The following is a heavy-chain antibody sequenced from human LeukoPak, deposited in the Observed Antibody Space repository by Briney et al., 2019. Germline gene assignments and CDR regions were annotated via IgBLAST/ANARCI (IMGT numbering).Heavy chain of an antibody. Sequence: GGALRLSCAASGFTFSSYSMNWVRRAAGKGLDGVSSISRSSSYIYYADSVKGRFTISRDNAKNSLYLQMNSLRAEDTAVYYCARCGQLVSGWFDPWGQGTLVTVSS. D-gene: IGHD6-6*01. V-gene: IGHV3-21*01. CDR1: GFTFSSYS. J-gene: IGHJ5*02. CDR2: ISRSSSYI. CDR3: ARCGQLVSGWFDP.